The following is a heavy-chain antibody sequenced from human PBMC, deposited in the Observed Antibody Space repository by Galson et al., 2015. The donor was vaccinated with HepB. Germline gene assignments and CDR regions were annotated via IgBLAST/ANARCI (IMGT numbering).Heavy chain of an antibody. Sequence: SLRLSCAASGFTVSSHYMSWVRQAPGKGLEWVSVIYSGGTTEYAASVKGRFTISRDDSKSIAYLQMNSLKTEDTAVYYCTRGFGERDYWGQGTLVTVSS. D-gene: IGHD3-10*01. V-gene: IGHV3-53*01. J-gene: IGHJ4*02. CDR1: GFTVSSHY. CDR2: IYSGGTT. CDR3: TRGFGERDY.